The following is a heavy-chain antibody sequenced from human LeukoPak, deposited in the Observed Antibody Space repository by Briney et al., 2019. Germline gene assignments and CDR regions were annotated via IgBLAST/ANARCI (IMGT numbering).Heavy chain of an antibody. CDR1: GYTFTGYY. CDR3: ARQMDILTGLGIDY. Sequence: ASVKVSCKASGYTFTGYYMHWVRQAPGQGLEWMGWINPNSGGTNYAQKFQGRVTMTRDTSISTAYMELSRLRSDDTAVYYCARQMDILTGLGIDYWGQGTLVTVSS. V-gene: IGHV1-2*02. CDR2: INPNSGGT. J-gene: IGHJ4*02. D-gene: IGHD3-9*01.